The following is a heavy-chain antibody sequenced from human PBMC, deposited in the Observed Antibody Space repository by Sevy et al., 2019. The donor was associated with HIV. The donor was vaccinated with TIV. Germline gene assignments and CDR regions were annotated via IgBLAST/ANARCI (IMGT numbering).Heavy chain of an antibody. CDR3: ARDPGYEGDDAFDI. V-gene: IGHV3-33*01. D-gene: IGHD5-12*01. CDR2: RWYDGSNK. J-gene: IGHJ3*02. CDR1: GFTFSSYG. Sequence: GGSLRLSCAASGFTFSSYGMHWVRRAPGKGLEWVAVRWYDGSNKDYADSVKGRFTISRDNSKNTLYLQMNSLRAEDTAVYYCARDPGYEGDDAFDIWGQGTMVTVSS.